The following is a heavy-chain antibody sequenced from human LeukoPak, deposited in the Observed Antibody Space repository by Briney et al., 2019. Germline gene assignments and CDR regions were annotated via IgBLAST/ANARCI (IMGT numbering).Heavy chain of an antibody. CDR1: GFTFSSYG. D-gene: IGHD3-10*01. CDR2: IWYDGSNK. Sequence: GRSLRLSCAASGFTFSSYGMHRVPQAPGKGLVRVAVIWYDGSNKYYADSVKGRFTISRDNSKNTLYLQMNSLRAEDRAVYYCAKRDPSLYGSGSLGWGQGTLVTVSS. CDR3: AKRDPSLYGSGSLG. J-gene: IGHJ4*02. V-gene: IGHV3-33*06.